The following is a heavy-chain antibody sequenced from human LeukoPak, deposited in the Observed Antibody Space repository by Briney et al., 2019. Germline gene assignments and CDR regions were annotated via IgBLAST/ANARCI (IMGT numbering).Heavy chain of an antibody. V-gene: IGHV3-48*04. Sequence: PGGSLRLSCAASGCTFSSYSMNWVRQAPGKGLEWVSYISSRSSTIYYADSVKGRFTISRDNAKNSLYLQMNSLRAEDTAVYYCARDGPYSAFDYWGQGTLVTVSS. CDR2: ISSRSSTI. CDR3: ARDGPYSAFDY. J-gene: IGHJ4*02. CDR1: GCTFSSYS. D-gene: IGHD1-26*01.